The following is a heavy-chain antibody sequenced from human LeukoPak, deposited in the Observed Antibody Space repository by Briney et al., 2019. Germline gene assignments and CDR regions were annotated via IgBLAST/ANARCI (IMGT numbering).Heavy chain of an antibody. CDR3: AKAPVTSCRGAFCYPFDY. V-gene: IGHV3-23*01. Sequence: PGGSLRLSCTASGLSLNNYAMSWVRQVPGKGLEWVSASSSSDDGKWYAESVRGRFTISRDTSKNPVYLQMNSLRVEDAGVYYCAKAPVTSCRGAFCYPFDYWGHGTLVTVSS. CDR1: GLSLNNYA. J-gene: IGHJ4*01. D-gene: IGHD2-21*01. CDR2: SSSSDDGK.